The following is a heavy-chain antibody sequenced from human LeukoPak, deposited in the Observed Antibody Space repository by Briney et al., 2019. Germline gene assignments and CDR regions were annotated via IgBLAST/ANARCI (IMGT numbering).Heavy chain of an antibody. CDR3: ASSRGNYGGMDV. J-gene: IGHJ6*02. V-gene: IGHV1-3*01. D-gene: IGHD6-13*01. Sequence: KFQGRVTITRDTSASTAYMELSSLRSEDTAVYYCASSRGNYGGMDVWGQGTTVTVSS.